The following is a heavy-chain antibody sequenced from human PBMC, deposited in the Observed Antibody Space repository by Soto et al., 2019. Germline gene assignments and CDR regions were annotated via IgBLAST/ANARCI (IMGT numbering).Heavy chain of an antibody. CDR3: ARDTFGGAYDFCH. Sequence: EVQLVESGGGLVRPGGSLRLSCAASGFTVTNLYMTWVRQAPGKGLEWVSVISSGGSTYYADSVKGRFTISRDNSKNTLYLERNRLRAGDTAVYCCARDTFGGAYDFCHGGEGTLVTVSS. CDR1: GFTVTNLY. CDR2: ISSGGST. D-gene: IGHD3-3*01. V-gene: IGHV3-66*01. J-gene: IGHJ4*02.